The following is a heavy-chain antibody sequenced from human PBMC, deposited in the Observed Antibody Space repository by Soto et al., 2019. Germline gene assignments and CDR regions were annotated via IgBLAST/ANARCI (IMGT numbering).Heavy chain of an antibody. J-gene: IGHJ4*02. V-gene: IGHV3-30*18. D-gene: IGHD3-3*01. Sequence: QVQLVESGGGVVQPGRFLRLSCSASGFTFNNYGMHWVRQAPDKGPEWVAMISYNGFNTNYADSVKGRFTISRDNSKNTLYLQMNNLRAEDTAMYYCAKRKTIFGVADRASIDYWGQGTLVTVSS. CDR1: GFTFNNYG. CDR2: ISYNGFNT. CDR3: AKRKTIFGVADRASIDY.